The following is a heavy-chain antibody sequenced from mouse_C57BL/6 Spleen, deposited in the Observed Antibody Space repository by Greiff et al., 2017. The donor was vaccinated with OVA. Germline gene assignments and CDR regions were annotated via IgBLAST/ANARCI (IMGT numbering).Heavy chain of an antibody. D-gene: IGHD3-3*01. V-gene: IGHV1-26*01. Sequence: EVQLQQSGPELVKPGASVKISCKASGYTFTDYYVNWVKQSHGKSLEWIGDINPNNGGTSYNQKFKGKATLTVDKSSSTAYMELRSLTSEDSAVYYCARGGRGYFDYWGQGTTLTVSS. CDR2: INPNNGGT. CDR1: GYTFTDYY. CDR3: ARGGRGYFDY. J-gene: IGHJ2*01.